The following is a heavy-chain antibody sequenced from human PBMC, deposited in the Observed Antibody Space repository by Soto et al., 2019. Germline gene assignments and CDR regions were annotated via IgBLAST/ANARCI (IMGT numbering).Heavy chain of an antibody. CDR3: AKDDVAGIADQSYFEY. CDR2: ISGSGGST. D-gene: IGHD6-13*01. Sequence: LRXSCAASGFTFISDAMSWVRQAPGKGLEWVSAISGSGGSTYYADSVKGRFTISRDNSKNTLYLQMNSLGAEDTAVYYCAKDDVAGIADQSYFEYWGQGTLVTVS. CDR1: GFTFISDA. V-gene: IGHV3-23*01. J-gene: IGHJ4*02.